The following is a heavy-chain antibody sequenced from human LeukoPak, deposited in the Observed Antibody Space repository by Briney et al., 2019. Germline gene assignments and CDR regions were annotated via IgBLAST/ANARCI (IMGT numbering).Heavy chain of an antibody. Sequence: GSLRLSCAASGFRFNTYSMNWVRQAPGKGLEWVSSISSRNNFIYYADSVKGRFTISRDNAKNSLFLQTDSLRADDTAVYYCARESFSYFDSWGQGTLVAVSA. V-gene: IGHV3-21*01. CDR3: ARESFSYFDS. J-gene: IGHJ4*02. D-gene: IGHD3-3*02. CDR2: ISSRNNFI. CDR1: GFRFNTYS.